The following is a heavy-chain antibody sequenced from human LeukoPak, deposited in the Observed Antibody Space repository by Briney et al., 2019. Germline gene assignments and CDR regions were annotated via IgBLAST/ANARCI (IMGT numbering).Heavy chain of an antibody. Sequence: ASVKVSCKASGYTFTSYGISWVRQAPGQGLEWMGWISAYNGNISYAQKLQGRVTMTTDTSTSTAYMELRSLRSDDTAVYYCASSIVGAYDAFDTWGQGTMVTVSS. CDR3: ASSIVGAYDAFDT. V-gene: IGHV1-18*01. CDR1: GYTFTSYG. CDR2: ISAYNGNI. D-gene: IGHD1-26*01. J-gene: IGHJ3*02.